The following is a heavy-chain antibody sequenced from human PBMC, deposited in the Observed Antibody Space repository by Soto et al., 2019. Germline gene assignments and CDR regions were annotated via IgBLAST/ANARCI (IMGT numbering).Heavy chain of an antibody. Sequence: GASVKVSCKASGYTFTSYAMHWVRQAPGQRLEWMGWINAGNGNTKYSQRFQGRVTITRDTSASTAYMELSSLRSEDTAVYYCARSYLNIVATIIDYWGQGTLVTVSS. J-gene: IGHJ4*02. V-gene: IGHV1-3*01. CDR3: ARSYLNIVATIIDY. D-gene: IGHD5-12*01. CDR1: GYTFTSYA. CDR2: INAGNGNT.